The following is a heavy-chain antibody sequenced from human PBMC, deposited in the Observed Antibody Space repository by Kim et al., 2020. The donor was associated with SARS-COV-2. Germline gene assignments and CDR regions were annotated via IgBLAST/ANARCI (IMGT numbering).Heavy chain of an antibody. CDR3: ARVVAGAFYYFDY. Sequence: YAQKLQGRVTMTTDTSTSTAYMELRSLRSDDTAVYYCARVVAGAFYYFDYWGQGTLVTVSS. V-gene: IGHV1-18*01. J-gene: IGHJ4*02. D-gene: IGHD6-19*01.